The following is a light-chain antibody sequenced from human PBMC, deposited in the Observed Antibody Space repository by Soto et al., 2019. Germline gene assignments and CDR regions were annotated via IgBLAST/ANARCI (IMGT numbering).Light chain of an antibody. Sequence: QPVLTQSSSASASLGSSVKLTCTLSGGHSSYIIAWHQQQPGKAPRYLMKLEGSGSYNKGSGVHDRFSGSSSGADRYLTISNLQFEDEADYYCETWDTNTWVFGGRTQLTVL. CDR2: LEGSGSY. V-gene: IGLV4-60*02. J-gene: IGLJ3*02. CDR3: ETWDTNTWV. CDR1: GGHSSYI.